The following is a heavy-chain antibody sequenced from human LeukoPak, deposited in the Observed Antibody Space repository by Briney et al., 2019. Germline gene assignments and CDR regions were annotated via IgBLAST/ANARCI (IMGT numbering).Heavy chain of an antibody. D-gene: IGHD2-15*01. V-gene: IGHV3-74*01. CDR3: ARDRMGGSCYDY. Sequence: GGSLRLSCEASGFTFSSYWMHWVRQTPGKGLVWVSRINSDGSSTSYADSVKGRFTISRDNAKNTLYLQMNSLRAEDTAVYYCARDRMGGSCYDYWGQGTLVTVSS. CDR1: GFTFSSYW. J-gene: IGHJ4*02. CDR2: INSDGSST.